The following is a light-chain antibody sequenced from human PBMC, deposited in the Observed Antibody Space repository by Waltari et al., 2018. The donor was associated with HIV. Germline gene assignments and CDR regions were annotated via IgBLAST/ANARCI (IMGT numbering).Light chain of an antibody. CDR1: SSDVGDYNY. CDR2: DVS. CDR3: SSYTSSSTRV. Sequence: QSALTQPASVSGSPGQSITISCTGTSSDVGDYNYVSWYQQHPGKAPKLIIYDVSNRPSGVSNRCSGSKSGNTASLTISGLQTEDEADYYCSSYTSSSTRVFGTGTKVTVL. J-gene: IGLJ1*01. V-gene: IGLV2-14*01.